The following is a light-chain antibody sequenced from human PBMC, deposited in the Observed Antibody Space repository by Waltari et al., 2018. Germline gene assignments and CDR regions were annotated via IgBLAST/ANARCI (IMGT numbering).Light chain of an antibody. CDR1: ESVYKY. V-gene: IGKV3-11*01. Sequence: EVVLTQSPVTLSLSAGERASLSCRASESVYKYLAWYQQRPGQPPRLLIYDTSNRAAGVPGRFSGSGYGTDFTLTITCLEAEDFAVYFCQQGSIWPLTFGGGTRVEIK. J-gene: IGKJ4*01. CDR3: QQGSIWPLT. CDR2: DTS.